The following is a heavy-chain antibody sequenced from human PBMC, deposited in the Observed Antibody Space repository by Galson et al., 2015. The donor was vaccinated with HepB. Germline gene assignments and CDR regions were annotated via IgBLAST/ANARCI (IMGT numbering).Heavy chain of an antibody. CDR3: ARDGTGYSYGPYNWFDP. CDR1: RFTFSDYY. D-gene: IGHD5-18*01. J-gene: IGHJ5*02. CDR2: ISSSGSTI. V-gene: IGHV3-11*01. Sequence: SLRLSCAASRFTFSDYYMSWIRQAPGKGLEWVSYISSSGSTIYYADSVKGRFTISRDNAKNSLYLQMNSLRAEDTAVYYCARDGTGYSYGPYNWFDPWGQGTLVTVSS.